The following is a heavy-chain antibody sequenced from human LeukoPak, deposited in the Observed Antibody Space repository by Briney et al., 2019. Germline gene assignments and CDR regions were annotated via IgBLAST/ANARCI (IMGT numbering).Heavy chain of an antibody. CDR1: GGSISNYY. Sequence: SETLSLTCTVSGGSISNYYWSWIRQPPGKGLEWIGYISYSGSTNHNPSLKSRVTISVDTSKNQFSLKLSSVTAADTAVYYCARHLPFTYYDFWSGYQDPYGMDVWGQGTTVTVSS. CDR3: ARHLPFTYYDFWSGYQDPYGMDV. D-gene: IGHD3-3*01. V-gene: IGHV4-59*08. CDR2: ISYSGST. J-gene: IGHJ6*02.